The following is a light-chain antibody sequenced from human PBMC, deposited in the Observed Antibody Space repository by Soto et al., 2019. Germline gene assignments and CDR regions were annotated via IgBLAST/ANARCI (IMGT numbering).Light chain of an antibody. CDR3: RSYTSSSTPYV. J-gene: IGLJ1*01. Sequence: QSALSQPASVSGSPGQSVTISCTGTSSDVGAYDLVCWYQQHPGKAPKLMIYDVSNRPSGVSNRFSGSKSGNTASLTISGLQAEHEADYYCRSYTSSSTPYVFGTGTKVNVL. CDR1: SSDVGAYDL. CDR2: DVS. V-gene: IGLV2-14*01.